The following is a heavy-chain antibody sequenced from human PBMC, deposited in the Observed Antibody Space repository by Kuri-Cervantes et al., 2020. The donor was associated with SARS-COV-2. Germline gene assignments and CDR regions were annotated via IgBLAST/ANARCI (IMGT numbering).Heavy chain of an antibody. CDR1: GGSISSGSYY. CDR2: IYTSGST. D-gene: IGHD3-22*01. Sequence: SCTVSGGSISSGSYYWSWIRQPAGKGLEWIGRIYTSGSTNYNPSLKSRVTISVDTSKNQFSLKLSSVTAADTAVYYCARGYGPGITMIVPGLDPWGQGTLVTVSS. CDR3: ARGYGPGITMIVPGLDP. J-gene: IGHJ5*02. V-gene: IGHV4-61*02.